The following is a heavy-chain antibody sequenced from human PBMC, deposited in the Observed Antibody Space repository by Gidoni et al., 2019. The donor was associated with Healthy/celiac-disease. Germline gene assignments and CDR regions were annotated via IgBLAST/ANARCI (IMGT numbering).Heavy chain of an antibody. D-gene: IGHD6-19*01. V-gene: IGHV4-34*01. CDR1: GGSFSGYS. J-gene: IGHJ6*02. Sequence: QVQLQQWGAGLLKPSETLSLTCAVYGGSFSGYSWSWIRQPPGKGLEWIGEINHSGSTNYNPSLKSRVTISVDTSKNQFSLKLSSVTAADTAVYYCARTRGWSLYYYYYYGMDVWGQGTTVTVSS. CDR2: INHSGST. CDR3: ARTRGWSLYYYYYYGMDV.